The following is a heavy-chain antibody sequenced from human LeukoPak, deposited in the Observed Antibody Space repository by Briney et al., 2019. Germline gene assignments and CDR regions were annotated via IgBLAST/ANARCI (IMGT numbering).Heavy chain of an antibody. D-gene: IGHD3-3*01. V-gene: IGHV3-53*01. J-gene: IGHJ4*02. CDR3: AKASTIFRFDY. CDR1: GFTVSSNY. CDR2: IYSGGST. Sequence: PGGSLRLSCAASGFTVSSNYMSWVRQAPGKGLEWVSVIYSGGSTYYADSVKGRFTISRDNSKNTLYLQMNSLRAEDTAIYYCAKASTIFRFDYWGQGTLVTVSS.